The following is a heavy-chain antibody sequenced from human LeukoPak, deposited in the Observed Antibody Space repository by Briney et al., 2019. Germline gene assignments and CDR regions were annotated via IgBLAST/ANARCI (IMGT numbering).Heavy chain of an antibody. CDR2: INPSGGST. J-gene: IGHJ4*02. Sequence: VASVKVSCKPSGYTFTRYYMHWVRDTPEQGLEWMGIINPSGGSTSYAQKFQGRVTMTRHTSTITVYMELSSLRSEDTAVYYCARVVSSYDSSGYYYYFDYWGQGTLVTVSS. V-gene: IGHV1-46*01. CDR3: ARVVSSYDSSGYYYYFDY. D-gene: IGHD3-22*01. CDR1: GYTFTRYY.